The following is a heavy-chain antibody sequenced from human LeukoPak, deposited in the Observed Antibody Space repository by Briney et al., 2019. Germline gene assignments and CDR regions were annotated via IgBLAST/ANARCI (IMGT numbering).Heavy chain of an antibody. CDR2: IYYSGST. CDR3: ARGMQIEVAADRWFDP. CDR1: GGSISSYY. D-gene: IGHD6-19*01. V-gene: IGHV4-59*12. Sequence: SETLSLTCTVSGGSISSYYWSWIRQPPGKGLEWIGYIYYSGSTNYNPSLKSRVTISVDTSKNQFSLKLSSVTAADTAVYYCARGMQIEVAADRWFDPWGQGTLATVSS. J-gene: IGHJ5*02.